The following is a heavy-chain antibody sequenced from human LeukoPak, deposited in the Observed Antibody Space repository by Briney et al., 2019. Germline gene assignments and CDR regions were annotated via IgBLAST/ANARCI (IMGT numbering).Heavy chain of an antibody. V-gene: IGHV3-7*01. CDR1: GFTFSSYW. D-gene: IGHD3-22*01. Sequence: GGSLRLSCAASGFTFSSYWMSWVRQAPGKGLEWVANIKQDGSEKYYVDSVKGRFTISRDNAKNSLYLQMNSLRAEDTAVYYCARGVYYDSSGYYYVSGYFDYWGQGTLVTVSS. CDR2: IKQDGSEK. J-gene: IGHJ4*02. CDR3: ARGVYYDSSGYYYVSGYFDY.